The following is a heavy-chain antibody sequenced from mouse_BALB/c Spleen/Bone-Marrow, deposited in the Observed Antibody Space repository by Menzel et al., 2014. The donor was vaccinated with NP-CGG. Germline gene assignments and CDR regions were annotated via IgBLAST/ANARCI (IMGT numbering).Heavy chain of an antibody. Sequence: QVHVKQSGAELVKPGASVKLSCKASGYTFTEYIIHWVKQRSGQGLEWIGWFYPGSGSIKCNEKFKDKATLTADKSSSTVYMELSRLTSEDSAVYFCARHEKANYGNYAMDYWGQGTSVTVSS. J-gene: IGHJ4*01. CDR1: GYTFTEYI. CDR3: ARHEKANYGNYAMDY. V-gene: IGHV1-62-2*01. D-gene: IGHD1-1*01. CDR2: FYPGSGSI.